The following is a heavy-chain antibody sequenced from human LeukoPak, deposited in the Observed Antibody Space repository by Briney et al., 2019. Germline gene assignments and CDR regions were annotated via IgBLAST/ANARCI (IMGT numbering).Heavy chain of an antibody. CDR2: ISYDGSNK. CDR1: GFTFSSYG. Sequence: QPGGSLRLSCAASGFTFSSYGMHWVRQAPGKGLEWVAVISYDGSNKYYADSVKGRFTISRDNSKNTLYLQMNSLRAEDTAVYYCGRSNKQIFDDTFDIWGQGTMVTVSS. J-gene: IGHJ3*02. CDR3: GRSNKQIFDDTFDI. D-gene: IGHD1-26*01. V-gene: IGHV3-30*03.